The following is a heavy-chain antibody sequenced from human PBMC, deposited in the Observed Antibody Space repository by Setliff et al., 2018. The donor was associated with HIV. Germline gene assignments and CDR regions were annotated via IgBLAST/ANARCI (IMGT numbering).Heavy chain of an antibody. V-gene: IGHV1-18*01. CDR3: ARDLDYDTGKSDAFDI. CDR2: LSGLTGEV. Sequence: ASVKVSCKASGGTFSSYGITWVRQAPGQGLEWLGWLSGLTGEVRLAKEFQGRVTLTTSAYTAYMELKSLRSEDTAVYYCARDLDYDTGKSDAFDIWGQGTRVTVSS. CDR1: GGTFSSYG. D-gene: IGHD1-1*01. J-gene: IGHJ3*02.